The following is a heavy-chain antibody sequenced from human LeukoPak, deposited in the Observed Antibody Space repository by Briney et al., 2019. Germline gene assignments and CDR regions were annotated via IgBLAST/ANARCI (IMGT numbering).Heavy chain of an antibody. CDR1: DGSFSAYY. CDR3: ARGRSYYRGMDV. CDR2: INHSGST. Sequence: SETLSRTCAVYDGSFSAYYWTWIRQPPGKGLEWIGEINHSGSTNYNPSLKSRVTISVDTSKNQFSLRLSSVTAADTAVYYCARGRSYYRGMDVWGQGTTVTVSS. V-gene: IGHV4-34*01. J-gene: IGHJ6*02.